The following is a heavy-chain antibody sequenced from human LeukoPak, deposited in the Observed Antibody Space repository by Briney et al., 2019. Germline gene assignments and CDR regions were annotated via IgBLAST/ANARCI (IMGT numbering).Heavy chain of an antibody. CDR3: VAAVAEGWFDP. Sequence: PGGSLRLSCAASGFTFSSYGMHWVRQAPGKGLQWVAVIWHDGIQKYYLDSVKGRFTISRDTSKNMLYMQMNSLRAEDTAVYYCVAAVAEGWFDPWGQGTLVTVSS. CDR2: IWHDGIQK. CDR1: GFTFSSYG. D-gene: IGHD6-13*01. V-gene: IGHV3-33*08. J-gene: IGHJ5*02.